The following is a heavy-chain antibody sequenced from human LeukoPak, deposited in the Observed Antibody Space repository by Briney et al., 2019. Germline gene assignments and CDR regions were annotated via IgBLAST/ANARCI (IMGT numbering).Heavy chain of an antibody. CDR3: ARSKNGNCDY. J-gene: IGHJ4*02. V-gene: IGHV4-39*07. CDR2: IYYDGTT. CDR1: GDSISSGGRF. D-gene: IGHD1-26*01. Sequence: SETLSLTCSVSGDSISSGGRFWGWIRQPPGKGLDWIGSIYYDGTTYYNASLKSRVTISVDTSKNLFSLRLNSVTAADTGVYYCARSKNGNCDYWGQGTLVTVSS.